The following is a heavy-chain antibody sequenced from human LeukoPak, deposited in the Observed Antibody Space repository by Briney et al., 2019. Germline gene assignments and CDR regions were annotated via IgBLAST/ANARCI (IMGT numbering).Heavy chain of an antibody. Sequence: SGPTLVKPPQTLSLTCTFSGFSLSDNGEGVGWIRQTPAKALEWLAVIYWDDDERYSPSLKTRLTVSKDTSKNQVVLTMTNMDPVVTGTYYCAHTGFVELTPLVNWGPGTLVTVSS. D-gene: IGHD3-3*01. V-gene: IGHV2-5*02. J-gene: IGHJ1*01. CDR1: GFSLSDNGEG. CDR3: AHTGFVELTPLVN. CDR2: IYWDDDE.